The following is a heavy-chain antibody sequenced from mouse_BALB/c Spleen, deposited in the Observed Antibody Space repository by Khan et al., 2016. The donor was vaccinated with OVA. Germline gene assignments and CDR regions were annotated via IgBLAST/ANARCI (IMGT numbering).Heavy chain of an antibody. CDR1: GYSITSDYA. J-gene: IGHJ4*01. CDR2: ISYSGST. D-gene: IGHD2-3*01. CDR3: ARDGSRYNYAMDY. Sequence: VQLKESGPGLVKPSQSLSLTCTVIGYSITSDYAWNWIRQFPGNKLEWMGYISYSGSTNYNPALKSRISITRDTSKNQFFLQLNSVTTEDTATYYCARDGSRYNYAMDYWGQGTSVTVSS. V-gene: IGHV3-2*02.